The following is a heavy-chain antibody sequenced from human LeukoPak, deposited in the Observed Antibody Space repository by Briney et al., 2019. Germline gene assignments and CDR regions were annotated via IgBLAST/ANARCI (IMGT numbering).Heavy chain of an antibody. J-gene: IGHJ6*02. CDR2: VDPEDGKT. CDR1: GYTLTELS. CDR3: ATGYLVTAGLMDV. V-gene: IGHV1-24*01. D-gene: IGHD6-13*01. Sequence: ASVKVSCKVSGYTLTELSMFWVRQAPGKGLDWMGSVDPEDGKTVYAQKFQGRVTMTEDTSTDTAYMELSSLRSENTAVYYCATGYLVTAGLMDVWGQGTTVTVSS.